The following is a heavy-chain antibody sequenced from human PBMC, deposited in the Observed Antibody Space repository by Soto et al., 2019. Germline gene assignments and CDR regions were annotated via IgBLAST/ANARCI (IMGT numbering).Heavy chain of an antibody. V-gene: IGHV3-74*01. CDR2: LNSDGSIT. D-gene: IGHD6-19*01. CDR1: GFTFSGYW. J-gene: IGHJ4*02. CDR3: ARGGGYNGGWFS. Sequence: EVQLVESGGGLVQPGGSLRLSCAASGFTFSGYWMHWVRQSPGKGLVWVSRLNSDGSITSYADSVKGRFTISRDNAKNTLVLQVNSLKAEDTAVYFWARGGGYNGGWFSWGPGTLVTVSS.